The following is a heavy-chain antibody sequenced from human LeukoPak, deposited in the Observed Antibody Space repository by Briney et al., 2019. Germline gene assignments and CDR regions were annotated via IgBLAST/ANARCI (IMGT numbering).Heavy chain of an antibody. CDR2: IKQDGSEK. V-gene: IGHV3-7*01. CDR1: GFTFSNYW. CDR3: ARDRGYGGNRDFDY. Sequence: GGALRLSCAASGFTFSNYWMSWVRQAPGKGLEGVAIIKQDGSEKYSVDSVKGRFIISRDNAKNSLYLQMNRLRAEDTAVYYCARDRGYGGNRDFDYWGQGTLVTVSS. J-gene: IGHJ4*02. D-gene: IGHD4-23*01.